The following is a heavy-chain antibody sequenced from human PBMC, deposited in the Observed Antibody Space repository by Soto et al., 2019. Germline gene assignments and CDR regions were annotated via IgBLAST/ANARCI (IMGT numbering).Heavy chain of an antibody. J-gene: IGHJ6*02. CDR2: ITSNGGNT. CDR3: ARRIPFGYGMDV. V-gene: IGHV3-64*01. Sequence: EVQLVESRGGLVLPGGSLRLSCAASGFTFSSYAMHWVRQAPGKGLECVSAITSNGGNTDYANSVKGRFTISRDNSKNTLYLQMGSLRAEDMAVYYCARRIPFGYGMDVWGQGTTVTVSS. D-gene: IGHD2-21*01. CDR1: GFTFSSYA.